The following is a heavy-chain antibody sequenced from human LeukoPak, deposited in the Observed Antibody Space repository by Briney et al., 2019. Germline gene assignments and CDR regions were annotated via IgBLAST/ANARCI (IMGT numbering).Heavy chain of an antibody. CDR1: GFTFNNYP. V-gene: IGHV3-30*18. D-gene: IGHD6-13*01. Sequence: GGSLRLSCIASGFTFNNYPMHWVRQAPGKGLEWGAVLSDDGHDKHYADSVKGRFTISRDNSKNTLYLQMNSLGPEDTAMYFCAKDRGRAAAVYYFDFWGQGALVAVSS. J-gene: IGHJ4*02. CDR2: LSDDGHDK. CDR3: AKDRGRAAAVYYFDF.